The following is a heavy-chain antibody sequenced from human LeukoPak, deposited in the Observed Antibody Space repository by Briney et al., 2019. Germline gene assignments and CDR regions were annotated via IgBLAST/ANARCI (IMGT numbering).Heavy chain of an antibody. V-gene: IGHV4-59*08. CDR2: IYYSGST. CDR1: GGSISSYY. CDR3: ARQEYYSSSWGLFDY. Sequence: PSETLSLTCTVSGGSISSYYWSWIRQPPGKGLEWIGYIYYSGSTNYNPSLKSRVTISVDTSKNQFSLKLSSVTAADTAVYYCARQEYYSSSWGLFDYWGQGTLVTVSS. J-gene: IGHJ4*02. D-gene: IGHD6-13*01.